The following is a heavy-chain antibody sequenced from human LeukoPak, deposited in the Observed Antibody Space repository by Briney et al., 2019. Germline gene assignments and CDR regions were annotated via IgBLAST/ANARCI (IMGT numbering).Heavy chain of an antibody. CDR3: AKTSFGPDSDAFDI. CDR1: AFTFSNHG. CDR2: ISYHGSNK. J-gene: IGHJ3*02. Sequence: GGSLRLSCAASAFTFSNHGMHWVRQAPGKGLEWVAVISYHGSNKYHAGSVKGRFTISRDNSKNTLYLQMNSLRAENTAVYYWAKTSFGPDSDAFDIWGPGTMVTVSS. V-gene: IGHV3-30*18. D-gene: IGHD3-3*01.